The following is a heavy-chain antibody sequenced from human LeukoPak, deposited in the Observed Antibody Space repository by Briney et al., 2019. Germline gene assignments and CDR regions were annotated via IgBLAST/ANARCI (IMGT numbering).Heavy chain of an antibody. J-gene: IGHJ4*02. CDR2: INHSGST. Sequence: SETLSLTCAVYGGSFSGYYWSWIRQPPGKGLGWIGEINHSGSTNYNPSLKSRVTISVDTSKNQFSLKLSSVTAADTAVYYCARGRGIDYWGQGTLVTVSS. D-gene: IGHD3-10*01. V-gene: IGHV4-34*01. CDR1: GGSFSGYY. CDR3: ARGRGIDY.